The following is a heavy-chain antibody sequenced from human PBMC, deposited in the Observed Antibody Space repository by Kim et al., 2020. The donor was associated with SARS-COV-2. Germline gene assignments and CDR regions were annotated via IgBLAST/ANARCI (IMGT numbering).Heavy chain of an antibody. V-gene: IGHV3-21*01. CDR3: AREWGSDYGDYVIFDY. Sequence: GGSLRLSCAASGFTFSSYSMNWVRQAPGKGLEWVSSISSSSSYIYYADSVKGRFTISRYNAKNSLYLQMNSLRAEDTAVYYCAREWGSDYGDYVIFDYWGQGTLVTVSS. J-gene: IGHJ4*02. D-gene: IGHD4-17*01. CDR2: ISSSSSYI. CDR1: GFTFSSYS.